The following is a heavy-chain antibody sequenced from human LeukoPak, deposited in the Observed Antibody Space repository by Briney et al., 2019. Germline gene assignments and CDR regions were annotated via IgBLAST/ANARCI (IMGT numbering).Heavy chain of an antibody. CDR1: GFTFSKYW. CDR2: INTDGTVT. D-gene: IGHD6-19*01. Sequence: QTGGSLRLSCAASGFTFSKYWMLWVRHAPGKGLESVSRINTDGTVTTYVDSVKGRFTVSRDNADNTMFLQMNSVRDEDTAVYYCATKQWLAPPPDSWGQGTPVTVSS. J-gene: IGHJ4*02. V-gene: IGHV3-74*01. CDR3: ATKQWLAPPPDS.